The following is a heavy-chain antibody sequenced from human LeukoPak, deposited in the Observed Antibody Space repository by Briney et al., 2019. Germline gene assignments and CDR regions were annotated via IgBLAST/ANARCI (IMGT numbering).Heavy chain of an antibody. J-gene: IGHJ6*03. CDR1: GGSYSGYY. V-gene: IGHV4-34*01. CDR2: INHSGSI. Sequence: PSETLSLTCAVYGGSYSGYYWSWIRQPPGKGLEWIGEINHSGSIKRNPSLKSRVTISVDTSKNQFSLKLSSVTAADTAAYYCARRVGRYFGERAYYYNYMDVWDKGTTVTISS. CDR3: ARRVGRYFGERAYYYNYMDV. D-gene: IGHD3-10*01.